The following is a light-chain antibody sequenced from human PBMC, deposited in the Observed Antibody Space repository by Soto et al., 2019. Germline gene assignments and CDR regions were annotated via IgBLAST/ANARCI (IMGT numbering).Light chain of an antibody. V-gene: IGLV2-8*01. CDR3: STYAGSNNLGV. CDR2: EVS. J-gene: IGLJ1*01. CDR1: RSDVGGYNY. Sequence: QSVLTQPPSASGSPGQSVTISCTGTRSDVGGYNYVSWYQQHPGKAPKLMIYEVSKRPSGVPDRFSASKSGNTASLTVSGLQAVDEADYYCSTYAGSNNLGVFGTGTKVTVL.